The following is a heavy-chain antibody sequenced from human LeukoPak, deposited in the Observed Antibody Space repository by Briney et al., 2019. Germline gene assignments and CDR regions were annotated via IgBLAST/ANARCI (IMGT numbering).Heavy chain of an antibody. J-gene: IGHJ4*02. CDR3: AKEGPRIAVVGFDY. CDR2: ISGSGGST. CDR1: GFTFSSHA. V-gene: IGHV3-23*01. Sequence: GGSLRLSCAASGFTFSSHAMSWVRQAPGKGLEWVSSISGSGGSTYYADSVEGRFTISRDNSKNTLYLQMNSLRADDTAVYCCAKEGPRIAVVGFDYWGQGTLITVSS. D-gene: IGHD6-19*01.